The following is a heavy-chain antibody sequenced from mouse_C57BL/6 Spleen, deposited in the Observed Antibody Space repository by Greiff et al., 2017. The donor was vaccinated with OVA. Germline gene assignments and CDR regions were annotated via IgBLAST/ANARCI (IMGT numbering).Heavy chain of an antibody. Sequence: EVKLMESGGGLVQPGGSLKLSCAASGFTFTSYAMSWVRQTPEKGLEWVAYISSGGAYFSSEDTVKGRVTISIDKASNTLYLYLSSLKSEDTAMYYCSREDNAVRFDYWGQGTTVTVSS. CDR1: GFTFTSYA. D-gene: IGHD3-2*02. CDR3: SREDNAVRFDY. V-gene: IGHV5-9-1*02. J-gene: IGHJ2*01. CDR2: ISSGGAYF.